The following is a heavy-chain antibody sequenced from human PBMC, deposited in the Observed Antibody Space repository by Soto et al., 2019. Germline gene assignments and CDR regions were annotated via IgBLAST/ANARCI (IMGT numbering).Heavy chain of an antibody. Sequence: GESLKISCKGSGYNFAGYWIAWVRQMPGKGLELMGIISPSDSDTRYRPSFQGQVTISADKSISSAYLQWSSLRASDTAMYYCARGGVSTRTFDYWGQGTPVTVSS. V-gene: IGHV5-51*01. J-gene: IGHJ4*02. D-gene: IGHD3-3*01. CDR1: GYNFAGYW. CDR3: ARGGVSTRTFDY. CDR2: ISPSDSDT.